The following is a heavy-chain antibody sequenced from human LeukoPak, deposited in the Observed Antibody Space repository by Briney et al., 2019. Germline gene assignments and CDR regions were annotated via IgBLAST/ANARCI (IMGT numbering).Heavy chain of an antibody. CDR3: ARDRGTEGTTVVTPPGWYLDL. CDR1: GGSISSGDYY. J-gene: IGHJ2*01. Sequence: SETLSLTCTVSGGSISSGDYYWSWIRQPPGKGLEWIGYIYYSGSTYYNPSLKSRVTISVDTSKNQFSLKLSSVTAADTAVYYCARDRGTEGTTVVTPPGWYLDLWGRGTLVTVSS. V-gene: IGHV4-30-4*01. D-gene: IGHD4-23*01. CDR2: IYYSGST.